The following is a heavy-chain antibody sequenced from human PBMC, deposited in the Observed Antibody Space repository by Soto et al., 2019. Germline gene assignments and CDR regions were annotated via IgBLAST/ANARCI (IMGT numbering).Heavy chain of an antibody. J-gene: IGHJ4*02. CDR2: IDPSDSQT. Sequence: GESLKISCKGSGYSFAGYWITWVRQMPGKGLEWMGRIDPSDSQTYYSPSFRGHVTISAAKSITTVFLQWSSLRASDTAMYYCAKAFVTATRSFDYWGQGTLVTVSS. D-gene: IGHD2-21*02. V-gene: IGHV5-10-1*01. CDR1: GYSFAGYW. CDR3: AKAFVTATRSFDY.